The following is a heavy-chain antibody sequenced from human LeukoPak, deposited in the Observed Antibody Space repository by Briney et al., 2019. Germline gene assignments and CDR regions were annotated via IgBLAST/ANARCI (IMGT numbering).Heavy chain of an antibody. CDR3: ARYMRGHGEMKGRYYFDY. CDR2: IDPSDSYT. V-gene: IGHV5-10-1*01. Sequence: GESLEISFKGSGYSFTSYWISWVRPMPGKGLEWMGRIDPSDSYTNYSPSFQGHVTISADKSISTAYLQWSSLEASDTAMYYCARYMRGHGEMKGRYYFDYWGQGTLVTVSS. CDR1: GYSFTSYW. J-gene: IGHJ4*02. D-gene: IGHD3-10*01.